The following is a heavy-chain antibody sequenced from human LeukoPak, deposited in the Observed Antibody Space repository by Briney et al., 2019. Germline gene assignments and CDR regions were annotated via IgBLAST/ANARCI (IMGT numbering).Heavy chain of an antibody. D-gene: IGHD3-3*01. J-gene: IGHJ6*02. CDR1: GFTFSSYA. Sequence: PGRSLRLSCAASGFTFSSYAMHWVGQAPGKGLEWVAVISYDGSNKYYADSVKGRFTISRDNSKNTLYLQMNSLRAEDTAVYYCARDKDFWSGIYGMDVWGQGTTVTVSS. CDR3: ARDKDFWSGIYGMDV. V-gene: IGHV3-30-3*01. CDR2: ISYDGSNK.